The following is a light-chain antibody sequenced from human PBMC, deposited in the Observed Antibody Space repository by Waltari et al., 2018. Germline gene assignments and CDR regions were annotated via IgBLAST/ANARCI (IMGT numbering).Light chain of an antibody. J-gene: IGKJ1*01. CDR3: QQSYTTPRT. CDR2: AAS. Sequence: DIQMTQSPSSLSASVGNRVTITCRASQSIGTYVNWYQHKPGRAPELLSYAASTLQGGVPSRFSGSGSETHFTLAISSLQREDFATYYCQQSYTTPRTFGQGTKVEIK. V-gene: IGKV1-39*01. CDR1: QSIGTY.